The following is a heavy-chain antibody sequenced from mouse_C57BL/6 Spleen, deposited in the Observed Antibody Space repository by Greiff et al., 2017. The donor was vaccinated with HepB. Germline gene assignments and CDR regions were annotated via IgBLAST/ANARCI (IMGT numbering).Heavy chain of an antibody. Sequence: QVQLKQSGAELVKPGASVKISCKASGYAFSSYWMNWVKQRPGKGLEWIGQIYPGDGDTNYNGKFKGKATLTADKSSSTAYMQLSSLTSEDSAVYFCAREYYYGSRFDYWGQGTTLTVSS. CDR1: GYAFSSYW. CDR3: AREYYYGSRFDY. D-gene: IGHD1-1*01. J-gene: IGHJ2*01. CDR2: IYPGDGDT. V-gene: IGHV1-80*01.